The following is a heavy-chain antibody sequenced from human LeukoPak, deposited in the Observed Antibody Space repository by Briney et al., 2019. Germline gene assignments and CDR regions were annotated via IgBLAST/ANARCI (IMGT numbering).Heavy chain of an antibody. CDR3: AKDSEQYYFDY. D-gene: IGHD6-19*01. V-gene: IGHV3-23*01. CDR1: GFTFSSYE. CDR2: ISGSGGST. Sequence: QPGGSLRLSCAASGFTFSSYEMNWVRQAPGKGLEWVSAISGSGGSTYYADSVKGRFTISRDNSKNTLYLQMNSLRAGDTAVYYCAKDSEQYYFDYWGQGTLVTVSS. J-gene: IGHJ4*02.